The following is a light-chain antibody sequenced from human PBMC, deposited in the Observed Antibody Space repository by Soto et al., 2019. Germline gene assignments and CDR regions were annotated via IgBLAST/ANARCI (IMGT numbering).Light chain of an antibody. Sequence: QAVLTQPASVSGSPGQSITISCTGTSSDVGGYNYVSWYQQHPGKAPKLMIFEVSSRPSGVSYRFSGSKSGNTASLTISGLQAEDEADYYCSSYTSSSTLYVFVSGTKLTVL. V-gene: IGLV2-14*01. CDR1: SSDVGGYNY. J-gene: IGLJ1*01. CDR2: EVS. CDR3: SSYTSSSTLYV.